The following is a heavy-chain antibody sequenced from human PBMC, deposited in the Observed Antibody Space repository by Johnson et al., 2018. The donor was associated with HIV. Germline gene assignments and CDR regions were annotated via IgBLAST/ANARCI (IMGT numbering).Heavy chain of an antibody. V-gene: IGHV3-30*02. CDR2: IRYDGSNK. CDR1: GFTFSSYG. Sequence: QVQLVESGGGVVQPGGSLRLSCAGSGFTFSSYGMHWVRQAPGKGPEWVAVIRYDGSNKYYADSVKGRFTISRDNSKNTLYLQMNSLRAEDTAVYYCAKVDDYGDWGGAFDIWGQGTMVTVSS. CDR3: AKVDDYGDWGGAFDI. D-gene: IGHD4-17*01. J-gene: IGHJ3*02.